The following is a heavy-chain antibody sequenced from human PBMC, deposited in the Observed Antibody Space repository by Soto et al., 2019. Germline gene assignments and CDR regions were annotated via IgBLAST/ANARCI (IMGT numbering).Heavy chain of an antibody. CDR3: AKDTQGSGWYYLDY. D-gene: IGHD6-19*01. Sequence: ESGGGLVQPGRSLRLSCAASGFTFDDYAMHWVRQAPGKGLEWVSGISWNSGSIGYADSVKGRFTISRDNAKNSLYLQMNSLRAEDTALYYCAKDTQGSGWYYLDYWGQGTLVTVSS. V-gene: IGHV3-9*01. J-gene: IGHJ4*02. CDR2: ISWNSGSI. CDR1: GFTFDDYA.